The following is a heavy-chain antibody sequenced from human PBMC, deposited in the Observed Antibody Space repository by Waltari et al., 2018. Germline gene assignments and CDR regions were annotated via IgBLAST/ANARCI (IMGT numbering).Heavy chain of an antibody. V-gene: IGHV3-49*04. J-gene: IGHJ4*02. Sequence: EVQLVESGGGLVQPGRSLRLSCIVSGFTFDDNGMSWVRQASGKGLEWVGLIRSKPYGGTIEYAASVKGRFTISSNDSKNIAYLQMNSLKTEDTAVYYCTRGCSAISCLGDYWGQGTLVTVSS. CDR2: IRSKPYGGTI. CDR1: GFTFDDNG. CDR3: TRGCSAISCLGDY. D-gene: IGHD2-15*01.